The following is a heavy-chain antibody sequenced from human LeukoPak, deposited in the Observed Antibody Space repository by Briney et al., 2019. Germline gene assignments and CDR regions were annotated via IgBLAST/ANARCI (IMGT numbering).Heavy chain of an antibody. J-gene: IGHJ4*03. CDR1: GGSFSRYY. V-gene: IGHV4-34*01. Sequence: SSETLSLTCAVYGGSFSRYYWSWIRQSLGKGLEWIAEIDHRGDTNYNPSVKSRVTISVDTSKNQFSLKMRSLSAADTALYYCARGATISETGYFDFWGQGTLVTVSS. CDR2: IDHRGDT. CDR3: ARGATISETGYFDF. D-gene: IGHD5-24*01.